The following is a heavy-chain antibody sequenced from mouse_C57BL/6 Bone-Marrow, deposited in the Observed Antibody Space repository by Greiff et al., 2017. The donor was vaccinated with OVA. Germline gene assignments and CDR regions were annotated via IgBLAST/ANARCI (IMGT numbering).Heavy chain of an antibody. CDR3: ARESYYTIPEGFFAY. D-gene: IGHD2-12*01. J-gene: IGHJ3*01. V-gene: IGHV14-3*01. CDR2: IDPANGNT. CDR1: GFNIKNTY. Sequence: EVKLQESVAELVRPGASVKLSCTASGFNIKNTYMHWVKQRPEQGLEWIGRIDPANGNTKYAPKFQGKATITADTSSNTAYLQLSSLTSEDTAIYYCARESYYTIPEGFFAYWGQGTLVTVSA.